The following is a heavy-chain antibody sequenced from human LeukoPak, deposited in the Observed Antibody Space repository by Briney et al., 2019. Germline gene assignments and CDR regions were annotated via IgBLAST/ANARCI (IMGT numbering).Heavy chain of an antibody. D-gene: IGHD1-7*01. CDR3: ARWNGWNYVGYFDY. CDR2: IYYSGSA. Sequence: PSETLSLTCTVSGGSISSGGYYWSWIRQHPGTGLEWIGYIYYSGSAYYNPSLKSRVTISVDTSKNQFSLKLSSVTAADTAVYYCARWNGWNYVGYFDYRGQGTLVTVSS. J-gene: IGHJ4*02. CDR1: GGSISSGGYY. V-gene: IGHV4-31*03.